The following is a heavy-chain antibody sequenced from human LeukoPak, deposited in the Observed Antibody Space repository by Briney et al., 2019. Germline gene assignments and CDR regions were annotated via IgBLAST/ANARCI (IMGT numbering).Heavy chain of an antibody. J-gene: IGHJ4*02. D-gene: IGHD4-23*01. CDR2: IYYSGST. CDR1: GGSISSSSYY. CDR3: ARPINDYGGNSYYFDY. Sequence: SETLSLTCTVSGGSISSSSYYWGWIRQPPGKGLEWIGSIYYSGSTYYNPSLKSRVTISVDTSKNQFSLKLSSVTAADTAVYYCARPINDYGGNSYYFDYWGQGTLVTVSS. V-gene: IGHV4-39*01.